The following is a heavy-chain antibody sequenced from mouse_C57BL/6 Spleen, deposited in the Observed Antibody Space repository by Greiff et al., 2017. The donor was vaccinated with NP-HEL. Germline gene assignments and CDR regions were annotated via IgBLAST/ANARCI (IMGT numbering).Heavy chain of an antibody. V-gene: IGHV1-55*01. D-gene: IGHD1-1*01. Sequence: QVQLQPPGAELVKPGASVKLSCKASGSTFTSYWITWVQQRPGQGLEWIGDIYPGSGSTTYNEKFKSKATLTVDTSSSTAYMQLSRLTSEDSAVYYCARKMDYGSSYWYFDVWGTGTTVTVSS. J-gene: IGHJ1*03. CDR3: ARKMDYGSSYWYFDV. CDR2: IYPGSGST. CDR1: GSTFTSYW.